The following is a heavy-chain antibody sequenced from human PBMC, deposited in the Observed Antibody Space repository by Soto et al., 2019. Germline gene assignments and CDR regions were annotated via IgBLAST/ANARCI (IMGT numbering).Heavy chain of an antibody. Sequence: PSETLSLTCAVSGGSISSSNWWSWVRQPPGKGLEWIGEIYHSGSTNYNPSLKSRVTISVDKSRNQFSLKLSSVTAADTAVYYCARGRRSIAARPSYYYYYGMDVWGQGTTVTVSS. D-gene: IGHD6-6*01. CDR3: ARGRRSIAARPSYYYYYGMDV. CDR1: GGSISSSNW. J-gene: IGHJ6*02. V-gene: IGHV4-4*02. CDR2: IYHSGST.